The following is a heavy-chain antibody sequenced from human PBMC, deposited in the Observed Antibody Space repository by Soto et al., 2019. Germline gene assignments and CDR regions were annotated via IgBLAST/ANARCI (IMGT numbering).Heavy chain of an antibody. D-gene: IGHD3-3*01. J-gene: IGHJ4*02. CDR1: GFTFSNYW. CDR2: INEDESNT. CDR3: ARGLFLDY. V-gene: IGHV3-74*01. Sequence: EVPLVESGGGLVQPGGSLRLSCATSGFTFSNYWMHWVRQAPGKGPVWVSRINEDESNTNYADSVKGRFTISRDNAKNTLYLQMNSLRAEDTAVYYCARGLFLDYWGQGTRVTVSS.